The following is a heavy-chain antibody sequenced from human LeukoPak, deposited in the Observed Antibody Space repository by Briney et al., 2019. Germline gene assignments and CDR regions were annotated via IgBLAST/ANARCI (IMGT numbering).Heavy chain of an antibody. Sequence: GASVKVSCKTSGYTFTGYYIHWVRQAPGQGLEWMGWINPNSGGANYAQKFQGRVTMTRDTSISTAYMELSSLRSEDTAVYYCARDMAGDYVDYWGQGTLVTVSS. CDR1: GYTFTGYY. CDR2: INPNSGGA. J-gene: IGHJ4*02. CDR3: ARDMAGDYVDY. V-gene: IGHV1-2*02. D-gene: IGHD3-10*01.